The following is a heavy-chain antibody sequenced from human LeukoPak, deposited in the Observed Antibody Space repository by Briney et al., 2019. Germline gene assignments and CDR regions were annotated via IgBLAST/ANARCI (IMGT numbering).Heavy chain of an antibody. CDR1: GFSFSSFG. J-gene: IGHJ4*02. Sequence: PGGSLRLSCAASGFSFSSFGMSWVRQAPGKGLEWVSRISGSDGSTDYADSVKGRFTISRDNSKNTLYLQMNSLRAEDTAVYYCAKSTVGAPFGGYFDYWGQGTLVTVSS. CDR3: AKSTVGAPFGGYFDY. D-gene: IGHD1-26*01. CDR2: ISGSDGST. V-gene: IGHV3-23*01.